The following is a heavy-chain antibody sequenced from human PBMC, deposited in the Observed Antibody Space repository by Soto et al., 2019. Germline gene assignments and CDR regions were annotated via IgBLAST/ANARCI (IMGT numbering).Heavy chain of an antibody. CDR2: IYYNGKT. CDR3: ARATTVTSSFFFYGLDV. CDR1: GGSISDDDYY. J-gene: IGHJ6*02. D-gene: IGHD4-17*01. V-gene: IGHV4-30-4*01. Sequence: QVQLHESGPGLVKPSQTLSLTCTVSGGSISDDDYYWNWIRQSPGKGLEWIGNIYYNGKTYYNPSLKSRLTMSLDTSQNQFSLHLTSVIAADSALYFCARATTVTSSFFFYGLDVWGPGTTVTVSS.